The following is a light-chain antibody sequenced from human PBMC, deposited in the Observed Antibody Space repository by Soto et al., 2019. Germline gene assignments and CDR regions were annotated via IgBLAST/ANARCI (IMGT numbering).Light chain of an antibody. V-gene: IGKV3-20*01. CDR2: GAS. CDR3: QQYDSSPKT. Sequence: GLKQSPGTLSLSPGERATLSCRASQSVSSSYLAWYQQKPGQAPRLLIYGASSRATGIPDRFSGSGSGTDFTLTISRLEPEDFAVYYCQQYDSSPKTFGQGTKV. CDR1: QSVSSSY. J-gene: IGKJ1*01.